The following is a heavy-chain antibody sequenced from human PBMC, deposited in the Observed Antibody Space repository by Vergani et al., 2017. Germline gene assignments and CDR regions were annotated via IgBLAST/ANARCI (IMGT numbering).Heavy chain of an antibody. CDR1: GYTLTELS. CDR2: FDPEDGET. V-gene: IGHV1-24*01. CDR3: AREGGKGVGY. D-gene: IGHD3-3*01. J-gene: IGHJ4*02. Sequence: QVQLVQSGAEVKKPGASVKVSCKVSGYTLTELSMHWVRQAPGKGLEWMGGFDPEDGETIYAQKFQGRVTITADKSTSTAYMELSSLRSEDTAVYYCAREGGKGVGYWGQGTLVTVSS.